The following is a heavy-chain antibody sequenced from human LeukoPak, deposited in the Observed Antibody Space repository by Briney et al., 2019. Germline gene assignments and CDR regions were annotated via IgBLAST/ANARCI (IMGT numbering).Heavy chain of an antibody. Sequence: SETLSLTCTVSGGSISSSSYYWGWIRQPPGKGLEWIGSIYYSGSTYYNPSLKSRVTISVDTSKNQFSLKLSSVTAADTAVYYCVRQFLEWSFPLHYHYYMDVWGKGTTVTVSS. CDR1: GGSISSSSYY. V-gene: IGHV4-39*01. J-gene: IGHJ6*03. D-gene: IGHD3-3*01. CDR3: VRQFLEWSFPLHYHYYMDV. CDR2: IYYSGST.